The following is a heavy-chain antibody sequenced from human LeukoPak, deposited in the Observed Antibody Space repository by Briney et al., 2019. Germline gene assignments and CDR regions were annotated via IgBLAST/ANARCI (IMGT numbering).Heavy chain of an antibody. CDR1: GFPFSSYA. D-gene: IGHD4-17*01. Sequence: GGSLRLSCAASGFPFSSYAMSWVRQAPGKGLECISTISDSFRITDDADSVKGRFTISRGNSKNTLYLQMNTLRAEDTAVYYCAKRHGDYFDYWGQGTLVTVSS. CDR3: AKRHGDYFDY. CDR2: ISDSFRIT. J-gene: IGHJ4*02. V-gene: IGHV3-23*01.